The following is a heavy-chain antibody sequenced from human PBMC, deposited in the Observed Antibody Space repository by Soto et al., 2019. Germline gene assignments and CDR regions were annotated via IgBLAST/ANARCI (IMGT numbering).Heavy chain of an antibody. D-gene: IGHD6-19*01. CDR1: GGSINSGGYS. Sequence: SETLSLTCAVSGGSINSGGYSWSWIRQPPGKGLEWIGYIYHSGSTYYNPSLKSRVTISVDRSKNQFSLKLSSVTAADTAVYYCATAGGSGAVAADYWGQGTLVTVSS. CDR2: IYHSGST. J-gene: IGHJ4*02. V-gene: IGHV4-30-2*01. CDR3: ATAGGSGAVAADY.